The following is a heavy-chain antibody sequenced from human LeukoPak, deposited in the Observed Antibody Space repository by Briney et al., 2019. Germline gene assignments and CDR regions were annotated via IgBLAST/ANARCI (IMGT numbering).Heavy chain of an antibody. CDR3: ARPARTRDGSGTPDAFDI. CDR1: GGSISSGDYY. V-gene: IGHV4-30-4*01. CDR2: IYYSGST. D-gene: IGHD3-10*01. Sequence: KPSQTLSLTCTVSGGSISSGDYYWSWIRQPPGKGLEWIGYIYYSGSTYYNPSLKSRVTISVDTSKNQFSLKLSSVTAADTAVYYCARPARTRDGSGTPDAFDIWGQGTMVTVSS. J-gene: IGHJ3*02.